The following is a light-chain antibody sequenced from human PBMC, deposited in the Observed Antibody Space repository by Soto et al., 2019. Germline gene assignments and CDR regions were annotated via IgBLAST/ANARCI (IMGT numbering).Light chain of an antibody. V-gene: IGLV2-14*01. CDR1: SSDVGGYNL. J-gene: IGLJ3*02. CDR2: EVT. CDR3: SSYTSSITRV. Sequence: QSALTQPASVSGSPGQSITISCTGTSSDVGGYNLVSWYQQHPGKAPKLMIYEVTNRPSGVSNRFSGSKSGNTASLTISGLQAEDEADYYCSSYTSSITRVFGGGTKVTVL.